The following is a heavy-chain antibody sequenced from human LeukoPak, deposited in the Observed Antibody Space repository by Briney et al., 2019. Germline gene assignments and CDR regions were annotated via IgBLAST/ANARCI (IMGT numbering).Heavy chain of an antibody. Sequence: PSETLSLTCAVYGGSFSGYYWSWIRQPPGKGLEWIGEINHSGSTNYNPSLKSRVTISVDTSKNQFSLKLSSVTAADTAVYYCASLSQHYLAYCGGDCYSSYFDYWGQGTLVTVSS. D-gene: IGHD2-21*01. CDR3: ASLSQHYLAYCGGDCYSSYFDY. V-gene: IGHV4-34*01. CDR2: INHSGST. J-gene: IGHJ4*02. CDR1: GGSFSGYY.